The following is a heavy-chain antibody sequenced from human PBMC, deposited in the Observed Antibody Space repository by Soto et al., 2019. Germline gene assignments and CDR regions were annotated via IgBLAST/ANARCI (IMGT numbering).Heavy chain of an antibody. D-gene: IGHD2-15*01. CDR3: ARGYCSGGSCVDY. J-gene: IGHJ4*02. Sequence: GGSLRLSCAASGFTVSSNYMSWVRQAPGKGLEWVSVIYSGGSTYYADSVKGRFTISRDNPKNTLYLQMNSLRAEDTAVYYCARGYCSGGSCVDYWGQGTLVTVSS. V-gene: IGHV3-53*01. CDR2: IYSGGST. CDR1: GFTVSSNY.